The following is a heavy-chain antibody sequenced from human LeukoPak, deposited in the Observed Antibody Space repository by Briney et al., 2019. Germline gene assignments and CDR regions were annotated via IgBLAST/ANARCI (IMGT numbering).Heavy chain of an antibody. D-gene: IGHD5-18*01. J-gene: IGHJ6*03. V-gene: IGHV3-21*01. CDR1: GFTFSSYS. CDR2: ISSSSSYI. Sequence: GGSLRLSCAASGFTFSSYSMNWVRQAPGKGLEWVSSISSSSSYIYYADSVKGRFTISRDNAKNSLYLQMNSLRAEDTAVYYCARDTAMVLIYYSDMDVWGKGTTVTVSS. CDR3: ARDTAMVLIYYSDMDV.